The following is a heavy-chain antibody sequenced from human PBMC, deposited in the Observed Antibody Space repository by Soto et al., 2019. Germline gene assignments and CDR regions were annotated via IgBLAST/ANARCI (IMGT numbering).Heavy chain of an antibody. J-gene: IGHJ3*02. CDR3: ARESVDCRSTSCPPDAFDI. CDR1: GYTFTGYY. V-gene: IGHV1-2*04. CDR2: INPNSGGT. D-gene: IGHD2-2*01. Sequence: ASVKVSCKASGYTFTGYYMHWVRQAPGQGLEWMGWINPNSGGTNYAQKFQGWVTMTRDTSISTAYMELSRLRSDDTAVYYCARESVDCRSTSCPPDAFDIWGQGTMVTVSS.